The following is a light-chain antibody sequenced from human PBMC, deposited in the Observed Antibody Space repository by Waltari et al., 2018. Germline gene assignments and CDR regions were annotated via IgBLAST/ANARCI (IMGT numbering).Light chain of an antibody. CDR1: QSVSTY. J-gene: IGKJ1*01. CDR2: HAS. V-gene: IGKV3-20*01. Sequence: EIVLTQSPGTVSLSPGDRATFSCWASQSVSTYLAWSQQKPGQAHRLLIYHASTRATGIPDRFSGSGSGTDFSLTISRLEPEDFAMYYCHQYVESPATFGQGTKVEIK. CDR3: HQYVESPAT.